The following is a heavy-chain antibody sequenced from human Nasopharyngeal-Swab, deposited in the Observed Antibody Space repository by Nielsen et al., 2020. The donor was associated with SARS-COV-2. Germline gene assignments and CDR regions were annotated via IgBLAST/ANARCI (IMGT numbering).Heavy chain of an antibody. CDR3: ARGKVEVTMIVVVITTGSYYFDY. D-gene: IGHD3-22*01. CDR2: INHNGRT. V-gene: IGHV4-34*01. J-gene: IGHJ4*02. Sequence: WIRQPPGNGLEWIGEINHNGRTNYNPSLKSRVSISLDPSKNQFSLKLSSVTAADAAVYYCARGKVEVTMIVVVITTGSYYFDYWGRGTLVTVSS.